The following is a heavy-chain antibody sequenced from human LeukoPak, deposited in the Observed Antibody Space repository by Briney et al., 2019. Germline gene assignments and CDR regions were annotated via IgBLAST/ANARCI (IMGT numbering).Heavy chain of an antibody. Sequence: SETLSLTCTVSGGSISSYYWSWIRQPPGKGLEWIGYIYYSGSTNYNPSLKSRVTISVDTSKNQFSLKLSSVTAADTAVYYCARAYSSSSDYFDCWGQGTLVTVSS. D-gene: IGHD6-6*01. CDR2: IYYSGST. V-gene: IGHV4-59*01. CDR3: ARAYSSSSDYFDC. J-gene: IGHJ4*02. CDR1: GGSISSYY.